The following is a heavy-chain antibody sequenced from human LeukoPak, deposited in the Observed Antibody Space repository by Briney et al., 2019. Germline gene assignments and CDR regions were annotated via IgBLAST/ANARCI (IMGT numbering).Heavy chain of an antibody. CDR2: ISGSGGST. CDR3: AKDRLVVPAAATYFDC. V-gene: IGHV3-23*01. Sequence: GGSLRLSCAASGFTFSSYAMSWVRQAPGKGLEWVSAISGSGGSTYYADSVKGRFTISRDNSKNTLYLQMNSLRAEDTAVYYCAKDRLVVPAAATYFDCWGQGTLVTVSS. J-gene: IGHJ4*02. CDR1: GFTFSSYA. D-gene: IGHD2-2*01.